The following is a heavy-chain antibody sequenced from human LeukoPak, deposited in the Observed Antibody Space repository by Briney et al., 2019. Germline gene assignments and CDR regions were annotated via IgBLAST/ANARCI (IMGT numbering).Heavy chain of an antibody. CDR1: GGSFSGYY. J-gene: IGHJ5*02. D-gene: IGHD2-2*01. CDR2: INHSGST. CDR3: ARGGSNIVVVPAAKRLWFDP. Sequence: SETLSLTCAVYGGSFSGYYWSWIRQPPGKGLEWIGEINHSGSTNYNPSLKSRVTISVDTSKNQFSLKLSSVTAADTAVYYCARGGSNIVVVPAAKRLWFDPWGQGTLVTVSS. V-gene: IGHV4-34*01.